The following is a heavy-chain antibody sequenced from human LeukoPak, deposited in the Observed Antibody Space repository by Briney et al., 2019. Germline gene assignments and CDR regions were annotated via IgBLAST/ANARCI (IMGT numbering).Heavy chain of an antibody. J-gene: IGHJ4*02. V-gene: IGHV3-21*01. CDR3: ARGTTGGYSPSH. D-gene: IGHD5-12*01. CDR2: ISSSSSYT. Sequence: GGSLRLSCAASGFTFSSYRMNWVRQAPGKGLEWVSSISSSSSYTYYADSVRGRFTISRDNAKNSLYLQMNSLRAEDTAVYYCARGTTGGYSPSHWGQGTLVTVSS. CDR1: GFTFSSYR.